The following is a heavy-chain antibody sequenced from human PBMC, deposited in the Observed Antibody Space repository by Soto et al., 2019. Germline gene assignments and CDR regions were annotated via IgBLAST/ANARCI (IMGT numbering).Heavy chain of an antibody. CDR2: ISLYSDGT. D-gene: IGHD2-15*01. V-gene: IGHV1-18*01. Sequence: SVKVSCKTSGYTFSNYGITWVRQAPGQPLEWLGWISLYSDGTIYAQKFQGRVTMTEDTSTDTAYMELSSLRSEDTAVYYCATTKLGYCSGGSCPGHYWGQGTLVTVSS. CDR1: GYTFSNYG. J-gene: IGHJ4*02. CDR3: ATTKLGYCSGGSCPGHY.